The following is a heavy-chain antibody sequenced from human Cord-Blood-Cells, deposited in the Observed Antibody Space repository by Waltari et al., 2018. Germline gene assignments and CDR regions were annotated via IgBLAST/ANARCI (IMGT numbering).Heavy chain of an antibody. J-gene: IGHJ3*02. CDR1: GGSISSHY. V-gene: IGHV4-59*11. D-gene: IGHD1-1*01. CDR3: ARGKTAYDAFDI. Sequence: QVQLQESGPGLVKPSETLSLTCTVSGGSISSHYWSWIRQPPGKGLELIGYIYYSGSTNYNPSLKSRVTISVDTSKNQFSLKLSSVTAADTAVYYCARGKTAYDAFDIWGQGTMVTVSS. CDR2: IYYSGST.